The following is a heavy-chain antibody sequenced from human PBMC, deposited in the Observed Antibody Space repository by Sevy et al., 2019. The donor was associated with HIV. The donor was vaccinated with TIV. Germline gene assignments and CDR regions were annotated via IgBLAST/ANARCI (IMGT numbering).Heavy chain of an antibody. CDR1: GFTFSVYW. CDR3: VREGVGGYSYSLDC. D-gene: IGHD5-18*01. J-gene: IGHJ4*02. Sequence: GGSLRLSCAASGFTFSVYWMSWVRQAPGKGLEWVATMKEDGSDKDYVDSVKGRFTISRDNAKNSLYLQMNSLRVEDTAVYYCVREGVGGYSYSLDCWGQGTLVTVSS. CDR2: MKEDGSDK. V-gene: IGHV3-7*01.